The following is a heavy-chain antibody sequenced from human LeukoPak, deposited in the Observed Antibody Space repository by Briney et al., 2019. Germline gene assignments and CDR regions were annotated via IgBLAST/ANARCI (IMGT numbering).Heavy chain of an antibody. CDR2: INPNSGGT. J-gene: IGHJ5*02. Sequence: ASVKVSCKASGYTFTGYYMHWVRQAPGQGLKWMGWINPNSGGTNYAQKFQGRVTMTRDTSISTAYMELSRLRSDDTAVYYCASGGFGELSLINWFDPWGQGTLVTVSS. V-gene: IGHV1-2*02. CDR1: GYTFTGYY. CDR3: ASGGFGELSLINWFDP. D-gene: IGHD3-10*01.